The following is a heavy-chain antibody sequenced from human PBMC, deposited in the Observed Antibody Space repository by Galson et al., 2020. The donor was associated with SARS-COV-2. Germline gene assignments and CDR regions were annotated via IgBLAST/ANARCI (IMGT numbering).Heavy chain of an antibody. Sequence: ASVKVSCKASGYTFTSNSIHWVRQAPGQRLEWMGWINAGNGNTKYSQQFQGRVTITRDTSATTAYMELSSLRSEDTAIYYCARGWTGYYMVSGYWGQGTLVTVSS. J-gene: IGHJ4*02. CDR3: ARGWTGYYMVSGY. CDR1: GYTFTSNS. D-gene: IGHD3-3*01. V-gene: IGHV1-3*01. CDR2: INAGNGNT.